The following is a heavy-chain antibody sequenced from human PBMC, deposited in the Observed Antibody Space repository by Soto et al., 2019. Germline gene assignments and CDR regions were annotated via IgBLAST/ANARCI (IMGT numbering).Heavy chain of an antibody. D-gene: IGHD3-10*01. V-gene: IGHV3-23*01. CDR1: RFTFSNYA. CDR2: ISGSGYST. J-gene: IGHJ3*02. Sequence: GGSLRLSCAASRFTFSNYAMSWVRQAPGKGLEWVSGISGSGYSTYYADSVEGRFTISRDNSKSTLYLQMNSLRAEDTAVYYRAKDVYGSGTYNSFDIWGQGTMVTVSS. CDR3: AKDVYGSGTYNSFDI.